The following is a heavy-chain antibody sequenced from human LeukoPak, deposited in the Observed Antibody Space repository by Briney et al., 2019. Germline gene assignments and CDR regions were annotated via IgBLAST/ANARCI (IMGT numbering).Heavy chain of an antibody. CDR2: ISYDGSDK. CDR1: GFTFSSYA. D-gene: IGHD5-18*01. J-gene: IGHJ4*02. CDR3: ARGGGMVIDY. V-gene: IGHV3-30*03. Sequence: PGGSLRLSCAASGFTFSSYAMHWVRQAPGKGLEWVAVISYDGSDKYYADSVKGRFTISRDNSKNTLYLQMNSLRAEDTAVYYCARGGGMVIDYWGQGTLVTVSS.